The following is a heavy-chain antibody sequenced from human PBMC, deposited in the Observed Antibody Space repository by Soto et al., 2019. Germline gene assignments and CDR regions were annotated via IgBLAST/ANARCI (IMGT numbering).Heavy chain of an antibody. Sequence: QITLKESGPTLVKPTQTLTLTCTFSGFSLSTSGAGVGWIRQSPGKALEWLALIYWDDDKRYSPSLKSRLTITKDISKNQVVLTMTTMDPADTATYHCAHRRYNHDFRSGYFAQYDAFDICGQGTMVTVSS. CDR2: IYWDDDK. J-gene: IGHJ3*02. CDR3: AHRRYNHDFRSGYFAQYDAFDI. CDR1: GFSLSTSGAG. V-gene: IGHV2-5*02. D-gene: IGHD3-3*01.